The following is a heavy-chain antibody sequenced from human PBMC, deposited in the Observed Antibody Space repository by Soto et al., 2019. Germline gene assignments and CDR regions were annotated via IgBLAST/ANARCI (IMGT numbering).Heavy chain of an antibody. CDR1: GFSLSTSGVG. Sequence: QITLKESGPTLVKPTQTLTLTCTFSGFSLSTSGVGVGWIRQPPGKALEWLALIYWDDDKRYSPSLKSRLTITKDTSKNQVVLTMTNMDPVDTATYYCAHRIIGQVPVGYFDLWGRGTLVTVSS. V-gene: IGHV2-5*02. CDR3: AHRIIGQVPVGYFDL. CDR2: IYWDDDK. D-gene: IGHD2-21*01. J-gene: IGHJ2*01.